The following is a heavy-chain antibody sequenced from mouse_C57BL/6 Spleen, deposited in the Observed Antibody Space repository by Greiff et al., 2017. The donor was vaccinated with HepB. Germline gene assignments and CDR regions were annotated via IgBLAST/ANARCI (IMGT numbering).Heavy chain of an antibody. Sequence: QVQLKESGAELVRPGASVTLSCKASGYTFTDYEMHWVKQTPVHGLEWIGAIDPETGGTAYNQKFKGKAILTADKSSSTAYMELRSLTSEDSAVYYCTRKVVALDYWGQGTTLTVSS. V-gene: IGHV1-15*01. CDR2: IDPETGGT. CDR1: GYTFTDYE. D-gene: IGHD1-1*01. CDR3: TRKVVALDY. J-gene: IGHJ2*01.